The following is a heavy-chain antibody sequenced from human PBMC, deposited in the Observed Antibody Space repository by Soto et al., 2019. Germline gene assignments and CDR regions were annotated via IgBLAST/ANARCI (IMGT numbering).Heavy chain of an antibody. V-gene: IGHV4-31*03. CDR2: IYYSGST. J-gene: IGHJ5*02. Sequence: PSETLSLTCTVSGGSISSGGYYWSWIRQHPGKGLEWIGYIYYSGSTYYNPSLKSRVTISVDTSKNQFSLKLSSVTAADTAVYYCARSGWNYVEPRFDPWGQGTLVTVSS. CDR1: GGSISSGGYY. D-gene: IGHD1-7*01. CDR3: ARSGWNYVEPRFDP.